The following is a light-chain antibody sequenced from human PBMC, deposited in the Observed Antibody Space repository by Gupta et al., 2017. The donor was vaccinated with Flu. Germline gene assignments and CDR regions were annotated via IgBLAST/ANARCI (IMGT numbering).Light chain of an antibody. CDR2: EGY. CDR3: CSYAGRSTFV. CDR1: DVGSYSL. V-gene: IGLV2-23*01. J-gene: IGLJ1*01. Sequence: QSALTQPASVSGSPGQSITISCSDVGSYSLVSWYQQHPGKAPKLIIYEGYKRPSGVSDRFSGSKSGNTASLTISGLQAEDEAEYHCCSYAGRSTFVFGSGTKVTAL.